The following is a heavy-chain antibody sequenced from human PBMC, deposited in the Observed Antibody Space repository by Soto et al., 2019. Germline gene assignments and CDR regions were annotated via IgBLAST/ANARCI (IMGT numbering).Heavy chain of an antibody. CDR3: ARSHDYGDSEAYYYGMDV. D-gene: IGHD4-17*01. Sequence: QVQLVQSGAEVKKPGSSVQVSCKASGGTFSSYAISWVRQAPGQGLEWMGGIIPIFGTANYAQKFQGRVTITADESTSTAYMELSSLRSEDTAVYYCARSHDYGDSEAYYYGMDVWGQGTTVTVSS. CDR1: GGTFSSYA. J-gene: IGHJ6*02. V-gene: IGHV1-69*01. CDR2: IIPIFGTA.